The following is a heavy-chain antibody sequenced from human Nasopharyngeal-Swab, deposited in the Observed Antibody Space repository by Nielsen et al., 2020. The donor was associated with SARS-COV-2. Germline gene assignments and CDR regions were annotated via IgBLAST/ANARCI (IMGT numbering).Heavy chain of an antibody. Sequence: WIRQPPGKGPEWVAVIYHDGSQEYVADSVEGRFTISRDNSKNTLSLQMNSLRVEDTAVYYCAREECSSGWCIDRWGQGTLVTVSS. CDR2: IYHDGSQE. CDR3: AREECSSGWCIDR. D-gene: IGHD6-19*01. J-gene: IGHJ4*02. V-gene: IGHV3-33*01.